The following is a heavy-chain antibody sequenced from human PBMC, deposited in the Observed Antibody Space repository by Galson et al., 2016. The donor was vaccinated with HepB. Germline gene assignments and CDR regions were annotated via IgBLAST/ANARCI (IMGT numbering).Heavy chain of an antibody. CDR1: GGTFRSNG. Sequence: SVKVSCKASGGTFRSNGINWVRQAPGQGLEWMGGIIPMFRTANYAQRFQGRVTTTADESTRTAYMELSSLRSEDTAVYYCARAVAGNDYFDYWGLGNLVTVSS. CDR3: ARAVAGNDYFDY. V-gene: IGHV1-69*13. D-gene: IGHD6-19*01. J-gene: IGHJ4*02. CDR2: IIPMFRTA.